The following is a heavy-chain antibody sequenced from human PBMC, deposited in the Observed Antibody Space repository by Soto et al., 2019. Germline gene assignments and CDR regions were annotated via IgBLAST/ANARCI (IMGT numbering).Heavy chain of an antibody. V-gene: IGHV1-46*01. CDR3: ARDRVLVADLIGIYYYGMDV. CDR2: INPSGGST. D-gene: IGHD2-15*01. J-gene: IGHJ6*02. CDR1: GYTFTSYY. Sequence: ASVKVSCKASGYTFTSYYMHWVRQAPGQGLEWMGIINPSGGSTSYAQKFQGRVTMTRDTSTSTVYMELSSLRSEDTAVYYCARDRVLVADLIGIYYYGMDVWGQGTTVTVSS.